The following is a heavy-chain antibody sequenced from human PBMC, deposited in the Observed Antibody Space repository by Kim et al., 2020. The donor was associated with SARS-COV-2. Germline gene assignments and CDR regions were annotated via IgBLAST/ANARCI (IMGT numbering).Heavy chain of an antibody. V-gene: IGHV3-48*02. J-gene: IGHJ4*02. Sequence: SIIDYADYVEGRFTISRDNAKTSVSLQMNSLRDEDTAMYYCASRGYYIDFWGQGTLVTVSS. D-gene: IGHD6-13*01. CDR2: SII. CDR3: ASRGYYIDF.